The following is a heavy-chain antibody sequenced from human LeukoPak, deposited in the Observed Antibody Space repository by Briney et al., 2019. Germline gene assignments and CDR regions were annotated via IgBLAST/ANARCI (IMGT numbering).Heavy chain of an antibody. CDR2: IIPMFGKA. D-gene: IGHD6-19*01. CDR3: ARDRPYTGGWRGFDY. CDR1: GGTFSRYA. V-gene: IGHV1-69*01. Sequence: ASVKVSCKASGGTFSRYAISWVRQAPGQGLEWMGGIIPMFGKANYAQKFQGRVTITADESTSTAYMELSSLRSEDTAVYYCARDRPYTGGWRGFDYWGQGTLVTVSS. J-gene: IGHJ4*02.